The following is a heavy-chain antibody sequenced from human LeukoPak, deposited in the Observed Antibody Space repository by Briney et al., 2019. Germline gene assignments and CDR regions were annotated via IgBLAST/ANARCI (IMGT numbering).Heavy chain of an antibody. CDR2: INPSGGST. Sequence: GASVKVSCKASGGTFSSYAISWVRQAPGQGLEWMGIINPSGGSTSYAQKFQGRVTMTRDTSTSTVYMELSSLRSEDTAVYYCARDYRLAAAGIDCWGQGTLVTVSS. CDR1: GGTFSSYA. CDR3: ARDYRLAAAGIDC. V-gene: IGHV1-46*03. J-gene: IGHJ4*02. D-gene: IGHD6-13*01.